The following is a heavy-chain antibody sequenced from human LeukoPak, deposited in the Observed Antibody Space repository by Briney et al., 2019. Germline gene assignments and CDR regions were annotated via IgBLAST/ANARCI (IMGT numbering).Heavy chain of an antibody. V-gene: IGHV3-30*18. CDR2: ISYDGSNK. J-gene: IGHJ4*02. CDR1: GFTFSSYG. CDR3: AKGRSYCSSTSCLGRRFPEPFDY. D-gene: IGHD2-2*01. Sequence: GGSLRLSWAASGFTFSSYGMHWVRQAPGKGLEWVAVISYDGSNKYYADSVKGRFTISRDNSKNTLYLQMNSLRAEDTAVYYCAKGRSYCSSTSCLGRRFPEPFDYWGQGTLVTVSS.